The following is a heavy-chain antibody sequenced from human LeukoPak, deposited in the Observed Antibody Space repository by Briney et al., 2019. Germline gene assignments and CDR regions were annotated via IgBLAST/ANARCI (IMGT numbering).Heavy chain of an antibody. D-gene: IGHD5-12*01. CDR1: GFTFSSYG. J-gene: IGHJ4*02. V-gene: IGHV3-30*18. CDR3: AKDLSGYYYMGPVDY. CDR2: ISYDGSNK. Sequence: PGGSLRLSCAASGFTFSSYGMHWVRQAPGKGLEWVAVISYDGSNKYYADSVKGRFTISRDNSKNTLYLQMNSLRAEDTAVYYCAKDLSGYYYMGPVDYWGQGTLVTVSS.